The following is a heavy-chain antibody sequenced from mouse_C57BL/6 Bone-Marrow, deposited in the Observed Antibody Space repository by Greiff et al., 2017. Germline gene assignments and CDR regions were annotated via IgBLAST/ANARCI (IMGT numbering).Heavy chain of an antibody. Sequence: VPLQQPGAELVKPGASVKLSCKSSGYTFTNSWMHWVKQRPGQGLEWIGMMHPNGGSPDYNEKFKSGATLSVDKSSRTAYMELSSLTSEDSAVYYCARSYDYDDYTMDYWGQGTAVTVSS. CDR3: ARSYDYDDYTMDY. CDR1: GYTFTNSW. CDR2: MHPNGGSP. D-gene: IGHD2-4*01. J-gene: IGHJ4*01. V-gene: IGHV1-64*01.